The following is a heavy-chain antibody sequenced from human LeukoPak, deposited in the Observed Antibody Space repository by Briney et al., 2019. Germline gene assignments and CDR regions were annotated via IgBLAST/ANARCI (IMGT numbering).Heavy chain of an antibody. CDR1: GFTFRSHG. Sequence: GGSLRLSCVASGFTFRSHGMHWVRQAPGKGLEWVAVIWYDGSNEYFADSVKGRFTISRDNSKNILYLQMNSLRAEDTAVYYCARDIASTRMDVWGQGTTVSVSS. J-gene: IGHJ6*02. V-gene: IGHV3-33*01. CDR2: IWYDGSNE. D-gene: IGHD2-15*01. CDR3: ARDIASTRMDV.